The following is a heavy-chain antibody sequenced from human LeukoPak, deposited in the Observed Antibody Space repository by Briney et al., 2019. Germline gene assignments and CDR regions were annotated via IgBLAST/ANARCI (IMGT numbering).Heavy chain of an antibody. CDR1: GGSISSYY. D-gene: IGHD3-10*01. V-gene: IGHV4-4*09. CDR3: ARISPMVRGTHAFDI. Sequence: PSETLSHTCTVSGGSISSYYWSWIRQPPGKGLEWIGYIYTSGSTNYNPSLKSRVTISVDTSKNQFSLKLSSVTAADTAVYYCARISPMVRGTHAFDIWGQGTMVTVSS. CDR2: IYTSGST. J-gene: IGHJ3*02.